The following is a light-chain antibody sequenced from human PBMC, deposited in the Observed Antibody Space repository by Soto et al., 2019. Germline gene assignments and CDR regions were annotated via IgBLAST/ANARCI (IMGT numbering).Light chain of an antibody. CDR2: DVS. V-gene: IGLV2-14*01. J-gene: IGLJ2*01. CDR1: SSDVGGYNY. CDR3: SSYTSSSHVV. Sequence: QSVLTQPASVSGSPGQSITISCTGTSSDVGGYNYVSWYQQHPGEAPKLMIYDVSNRPSGVSNRFSGSKSGNAASLTISGLQAEDEADYYCSSYTSSSHVVFGGGTKLTVL.